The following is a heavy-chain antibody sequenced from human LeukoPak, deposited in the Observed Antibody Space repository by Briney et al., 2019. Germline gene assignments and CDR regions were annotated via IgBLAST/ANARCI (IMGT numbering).Heavy chain of an antibody. D-gene: IGHD3-16*01. CDR2: ISSSGSTI. V-gene: IGHV3-11*01. Sequence: GGSLRLSCAASGFTFSDYYMSWIRQAPGKGLECVSYISSSGSTIYYADSVKGRFTISRDNAKNSLYLQMNSLRAEDTAVYYCARTRGSYNYSNYYMASWAKGTTATVSS. CDR1: GFTFSDYY. CDR3: ARTRGSYNYSNYYMAS. J-gene: IGHJ6*03.